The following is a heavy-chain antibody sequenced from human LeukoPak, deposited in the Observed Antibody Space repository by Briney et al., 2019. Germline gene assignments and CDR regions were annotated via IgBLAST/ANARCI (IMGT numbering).Heavy chain of an antibody. CDR3: ASQGPAYDI. J-gene: IGHJ3*02. CDR1: GFTFSSYG. Sequence: PGRSLRLSCAASGFTFSSYGMHWVRQAPGKGLEWVANIKQDGSERYYLDSVKGRFSISRDNAKNSLYLQMNSLRAEDTAVYYCASQGPAYDIWGQGTMVTVSS. CDR2: IKQDGSER. V-gene: IGHV3-7*01.